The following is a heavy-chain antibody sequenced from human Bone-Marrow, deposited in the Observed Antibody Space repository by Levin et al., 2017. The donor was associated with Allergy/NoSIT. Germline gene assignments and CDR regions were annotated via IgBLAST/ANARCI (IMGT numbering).Heavy chain of an antibody. CDR2: VYYSGST. CDR3: ARLADYVWGSYRTDFDY. Sequence: PSETLSLTCTVSGASVSSSRHYWGWVRQPPGKGLQWIATVYYSGSTDYNPSLKSRVATSLDTSKNQFSLRLTSVTAADTAVYYCARLADYVWGSYRTDFDYWGQGTLVTVSS. D-gene: IGHD3-16*02. CDR1: GASVSSSRHY. J-gene: IGHJ4*02. V-gene: IGHV4-39*01.